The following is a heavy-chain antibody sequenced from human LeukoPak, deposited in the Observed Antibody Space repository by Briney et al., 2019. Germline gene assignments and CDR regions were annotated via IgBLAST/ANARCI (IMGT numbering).Heavy chain of an antibody. CDR1: GYTLTSYD. D-gene: IGHD4-23*01. Sequence: GASVKVSCKASGYTLTSYDINWVRQATGQGLEWMGWMNPNSGKTGYAQEFQGRITITRNTSISTAYMELTSLRSEDTAIYYCARETPSRYFDYWGQGTLVTVSS. CDR3: ARETPSRYFDY. V-gene: IGHV1-8*01. CDR2: MNPNSGKT. J-gene: IGHJ4*02.